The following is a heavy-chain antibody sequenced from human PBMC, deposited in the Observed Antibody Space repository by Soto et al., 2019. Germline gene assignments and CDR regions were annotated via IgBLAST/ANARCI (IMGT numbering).Heavy chain of an antibody. J-gene: IGHJ4*02. Sequence: GGSLRLSCAASGFTVSNSYMSWVRQAPGKGLEWVSVIYSGGSTYYADSVKGRFTISRDSSKNTLYLQMNSLRAEDTAVYYCARGFQSSFGYWGQGTLVTVSS. D-gene: IGHD2-21*01. CDR3: ARGFQSSFGY. CDR1: GFTVSNSY. V-gene: IGHV3-53*01. CDR2: IYSGGST.